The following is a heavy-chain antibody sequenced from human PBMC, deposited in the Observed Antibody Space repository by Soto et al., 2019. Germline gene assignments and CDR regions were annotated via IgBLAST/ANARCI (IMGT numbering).Heavy chain of an antibody. CDR3: AKAEPATGTTRLPTWPIDY. J-gene: IGHJ4*02. CDR1: GFTFSSYA. Sequence: GGSLRLSCAASGFTFSSYAMSWVRQAPGKGLEWVSAISGSGGSTYYADSVKGRFTISRDNSKNTLYLQMNSLRAEDTAVYYCAKAEPATGTTRLPTWPIDYWGQGTLVTVSS. D-gene: IGHD1-1*01. CDR2: ISGSGGST. V-gene: IGHV3-23*01.